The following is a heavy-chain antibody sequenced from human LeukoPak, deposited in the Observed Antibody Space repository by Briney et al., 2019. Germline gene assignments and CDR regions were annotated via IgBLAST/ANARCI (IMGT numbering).Heavy chain of an antibody. Sequence: SETLSLTCTVSGGSISSYYWSWIRQPPGKGLEWIGYIYYSGSTNYNPSLKSRVTISVDTSKNQFSLKLSSVTAADTAVYCCARLPAARLISGAFDIWGQGTMVTVSS. CDR1: GGSISSYY. V-gene: IGHV4-59*01. D-gene: IGHD1-20*01. CDR2: IYYSGST. J-gene: IGHJ3*02. CDR3: ARLPAARLISGAFDI.